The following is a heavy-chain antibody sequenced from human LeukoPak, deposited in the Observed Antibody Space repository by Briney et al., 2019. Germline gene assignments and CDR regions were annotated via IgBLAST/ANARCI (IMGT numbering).Heavy chain of an antibody. CDR3: AKGGAVAGTGDY. V-gene: IGHV3-21*01. D-gene: IGHD6-19*01. J-gene: IGHJ4*02. CDR2: ISSSSSYI. Sequence: GGSLRLSCAASGFTFSSYSMNWVRQAPGKGLEWVSSISSSSSYIYYADSVKGRFTISRDNAKNSLYLQMNSLRAEDTAVYYCAKGGAVAGTGDYWGQGTLVTVSS. CDR1: GFTFSSYS.